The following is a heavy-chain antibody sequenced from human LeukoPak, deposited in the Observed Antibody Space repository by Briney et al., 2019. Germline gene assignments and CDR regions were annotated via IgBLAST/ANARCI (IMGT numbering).Heavy chain of an antibody. Sequence: AGGSLRLSCAASGFTLRSYAMSWVRQAPGKGLEWVSTISGSGAYTYYADSVKGRFTISRDNSKNTLYLQMNSLRAEDTAVYFCARAYCSGGSCCYFDYWGQGTLVTVPS. D-gene: IGHD2-15*01. CDR1: GFTLRSYA. V-gene: IGHV3-23*01. J-gene: IGHJ4*02. CDR3: ARAYCSGGSCCYFDY. CDR2: ISGSGAYT.